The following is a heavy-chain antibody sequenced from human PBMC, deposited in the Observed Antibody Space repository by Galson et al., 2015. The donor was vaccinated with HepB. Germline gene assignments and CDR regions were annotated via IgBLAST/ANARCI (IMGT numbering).Heavy chain of an antibody. D-gene: IGHD4-23*01. CDR1: GYTLTELS. V-gene: IGHV1-24*01. Sequence: SVKVSCKVSGYTLTELSMHWVRQAPGKGLEWMGGFDPEDGETIYAQKFQGRVTMTEDTSTDTAYMELSSLRSEDTAVYYCATVSGSYGGSDYWGQGTLVTVSS. CDR3: ATVSGSYGGSDY. CDR2: FDPEDGET. J-gene: IGHJ4*02.